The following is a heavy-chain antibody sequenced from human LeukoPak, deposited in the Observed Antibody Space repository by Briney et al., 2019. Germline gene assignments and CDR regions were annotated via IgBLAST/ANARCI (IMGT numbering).Heavy chain of an antibody. CDR2: IYYSGST. CDR3: ASYNEGVDY. Sequence: SETLSLTCTASGGSISPYYWSWIRQPPGKGLEWIGYIYYSGSTNYNPSLKGRVTISVDTSKNQFSLKLSSVTAADTAVYYCASYNEGVDYWGQGTLVTVSS. CDR1: GGSISPYY. D-gene: IGHD1-1*01. J-gene: IGHJ4*02. V-gene: IGHV4-59*08.